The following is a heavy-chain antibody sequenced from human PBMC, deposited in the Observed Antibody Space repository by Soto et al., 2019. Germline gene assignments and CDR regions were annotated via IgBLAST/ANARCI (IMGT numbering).Heavy chain of an antibody. CDR1: GGSFSGYY. Sequence: SETLSLTCAVYGGSFSGYYWSWIRQPPGKGLEWIGEINHSGSTNYNPSLKSRVTISVDTSKNQFSLKLSSVTAADTAVYYCARAGGAARPRNDRGGSFSYYYYMDVWGKGTTVTVSS. CDR2: INHSGST. D-gene: IGHD6-6*01. CDR3: ARAGGAARPRNDRGGSFSYYYYMDV. J-gene: IGHJ6*03. V-gene: IGHV4-34*01.